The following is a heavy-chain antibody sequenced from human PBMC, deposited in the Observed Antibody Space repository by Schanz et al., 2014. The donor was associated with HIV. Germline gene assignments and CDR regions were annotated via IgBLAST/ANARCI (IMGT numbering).Heavy chain of an antibody. V-gene: IGHV3-33*01. Sequence: QIQLVESGGGVVQPGRSLRLSCAASGFIFSTYGMHWVRQAPGKGLEWVAIIWFDGSNKYYADSVKGRFTISRDKSKNTLYLQMNSLRAEDTAVYYCARVHYYASGSYYTESGAFDIWGQGTMVTVSS. J-gene: IGHJ3*02. CDR2: IWFDGSNK. CDR1: GFIFSTYG. D-gene: IGHD3-10*01. CDR3: ARVHYYASGSYYTESGAFDI.